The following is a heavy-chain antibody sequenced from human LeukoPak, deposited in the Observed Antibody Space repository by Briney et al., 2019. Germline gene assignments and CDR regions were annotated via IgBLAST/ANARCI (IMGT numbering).Heavy chain of an antibody. CDR1: GYIFTTYD. CDR2: MNPNSGNT. D-gene: IGHD4-23*01. Sequence: ASVKVPCKASGYIFTTYDINWFRQATGQGLEWMGWMNPNSGNTGYAQKFQGRVTITRNTSISTAYMELSSLRSEDTAVYYCARDYGGNSGWFDPWGQGTLVTVSS. CDR3: ARDYGGNSGWFDP. J-gene: IGHJ5*02. V-gene: IGHV1-8*03.